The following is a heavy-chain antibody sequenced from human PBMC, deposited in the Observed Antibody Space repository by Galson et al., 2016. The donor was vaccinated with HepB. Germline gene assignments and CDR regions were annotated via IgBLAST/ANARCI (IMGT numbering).Heavy chain of an antibody. CDR3: ARGQSSYDSRSAF. CDR2: ISYDGNDK. V-gene: IGHV3-30*01. D-gene: IGHD5-12*01. Sequence: SLRLSCAASGLNFSGYAVNWVRQAPEKGLEWLTVISYDGNDKYYADSVKGRFTISRDNSKNTVYLQMNSLSAEDTAVYYCARGQSSYDSRSAFWGQGTLVTVSS. J-gene: IGHJ4*02. CDR1: GLNFSGYA.